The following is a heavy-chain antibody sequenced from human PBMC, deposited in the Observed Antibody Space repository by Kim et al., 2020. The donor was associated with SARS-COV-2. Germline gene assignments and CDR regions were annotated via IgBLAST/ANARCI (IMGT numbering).Heavy chain of an antibody. CDR3: ARQERRWLQLRAYYFDY. V-gene: IGHV4-39*01. J-gene: IGHJ4*02. D-gene: IGHD5-12*01. Sequence: LKGRVTIAVDTTKNQFSLKLSSVTAADTAVYYCARQERRWLQLRAYYFDYWGQGTLVTVSS.